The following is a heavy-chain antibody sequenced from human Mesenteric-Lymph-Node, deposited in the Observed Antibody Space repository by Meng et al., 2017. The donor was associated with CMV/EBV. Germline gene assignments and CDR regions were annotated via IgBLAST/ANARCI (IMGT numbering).Heavy chain of an antibody. Sequence: GESLKISCAASGFTFSSYGMHWVRQAPGKGLEWVAFIRYDGSNKYYADSVKGRFTISRDNSKNTLYLQMNSLRAEDTAVYYCARDCQKRYYYYGMDVWGQGTTVTVSS. J-gene: IGHJ6*02. CDR3: ARDCQKRYYYYGMDV. CDR2: IRYDGSNK. V-gene: IGHV3-30*02. CDR1: GFTFSSYG.